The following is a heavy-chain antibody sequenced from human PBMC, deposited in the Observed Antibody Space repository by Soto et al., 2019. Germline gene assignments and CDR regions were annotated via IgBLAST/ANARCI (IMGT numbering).Heavy chain of an antibody. V-gene: IGHV4-31*03. Sequence: SETLSLTCTVSGGSISSGGYYWSWIRQHPGKGLEWIGYIYYSGSTYYNPSLKSRVTISVDTSKNQFSLKLSSVTAADTAVYYCARVLDSSGWYERYYCDYWGQGTLVTVS. D-gene: IGHD6-19*01. CDR2: IYYSGST. J-gene: IGHJ4*02. CDR1: GGSISSGGYY. CDR3: ARVLDSSGWYERYYCDY.